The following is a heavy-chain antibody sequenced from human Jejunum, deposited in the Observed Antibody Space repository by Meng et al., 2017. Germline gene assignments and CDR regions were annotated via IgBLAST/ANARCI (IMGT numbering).Heavy chain of an antibody. V-gene: IGHV3-23*01. CDR2: IGLDRIT. CDR3: ARYHYDRSNFYGLDV. CDR1: GFTFNNYA. J-gene: IGHJ6*02. D-gene: IGHD3-22*01. Sequence: GESLKTSCAASGFTFNNYAMSWVRQAPGKGPEWVSAIGLDRITHHSDSVKGRFTISRDHSGSPLYLQMDSLRAEDTAVYYCARYHYDRSNFYGLDVWGQGTTVTVSS.